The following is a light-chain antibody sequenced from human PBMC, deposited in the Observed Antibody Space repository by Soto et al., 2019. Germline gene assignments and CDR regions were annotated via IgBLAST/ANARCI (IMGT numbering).Light chain of an antibody. V-gene: IGKV3-15*01. J-gene: IGKJ2*01. CDR2: TTS. CDR3: QHYNYWPYT. CDR1: HSISVTY. Sequence: EIVLTQSPGTLSLSPGERASLACRSSHSISVTYLAWYQQKPGQAPRLLIYTTSTRATGVPARFSGSGSGTDFTLTISSLQSEDFAVYYCQHYNYWPYTFGQGTKVDIK.